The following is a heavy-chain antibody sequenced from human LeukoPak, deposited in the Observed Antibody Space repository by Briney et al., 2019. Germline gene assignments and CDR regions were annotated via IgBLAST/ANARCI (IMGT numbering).Heavy chain of an antibody. CDR1: GFTFSSYA. CDR3: AKDRGQWLVTWYFDL. CDR2: ISGSGGST. J-gene: IGHJ2*01. Sequence: GGSLRLSCAASGFTFSSYAMSWGRQAPGKGLEWVSAISGSGGSTYYADSVKGRLTISRDNSKNTLYLQMNSLRAEDTAVYYCAKDRGQWLVTWYFDLWGRGTLVTVSS. D-gene: IGHD6-19*01. V-gene: IGHV3-23*01.